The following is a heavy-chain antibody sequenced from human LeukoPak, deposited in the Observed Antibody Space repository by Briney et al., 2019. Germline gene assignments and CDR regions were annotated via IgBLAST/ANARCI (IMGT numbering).Heavy chain of an antibody. V-gene: IGHV4-39*01. CDR1: GGSISSRSYY. CDR3: ARAGLSDRGWSHYYYYYMDV. Sequence: SETLSLTCTVSGGSISSRSYYWGWIRQPPGKGLEWIGIIYYSGSTYSNPSLRSRVTISVDTSKNQFSLKLSSVTAADTAVYYCARAGLSDRGWSHYYYYYMDVWGKGTTVTVSS. D-gene: IGHD1-1*01. J-gene: IGHJ6*03. CDR2: IYYSGST.